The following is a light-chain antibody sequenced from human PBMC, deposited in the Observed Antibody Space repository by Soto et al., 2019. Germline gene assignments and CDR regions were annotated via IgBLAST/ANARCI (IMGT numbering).Light chain of an antibody. Sequence: QSALTQPASVSGSPGQSITISCTGTSGDVGGYNYVSWYQQHPGKAPKLMIFDVSNRPSGVSNRFSGSKSGNTASLTISGLQAEDEADYYGISYTSSSTYVFGTGTKLTVL. CDR2: DVS. CDR1: SGDVGGYNY. CDR3: ISYTSSSTYV. V-gene: IGLV2-14*01. J-gene: IGLJ1*01.